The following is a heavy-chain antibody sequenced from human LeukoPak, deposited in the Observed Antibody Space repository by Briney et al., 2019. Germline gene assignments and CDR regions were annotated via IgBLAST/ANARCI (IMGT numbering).Heavy chain of an antibody. CDR2: ITYDGSNK. CDR1: GFTFSSYA. CDR3: AKDHQVVPAVFDY. D-gene: IGHD2-2*01. V-gene: IGHV3-30-3*01. J-gene: IGHJ4*02. Sequence: QPGGSLRLSCAASGFTFSSYAMHWVRQAPGKGLEWVAAITYDGSNKYYINSVKGRFTISRDNSDYTLYLQMNSLRAEDTAVYYCAKDHQVVPAVFDYWGQGTLVTVSS.